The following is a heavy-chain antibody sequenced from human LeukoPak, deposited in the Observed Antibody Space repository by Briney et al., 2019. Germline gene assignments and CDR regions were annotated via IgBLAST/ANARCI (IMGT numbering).Heavy chain of an antibody. CDR1: GFTFSSYG. CDR3: ARVRYDFWSGYYDDY. Sequence: PGGSLRLSCAASGFTFSSYGMHWVRQAPGKGLEWVAVIWYDGSNKYYADSVRGRFTISRDNSKNTLYLQMNSLRAEDTAVYYCARVRYDFWSGYYDDYWGQGTLVTVSS. CDR2: IWYDGSNK. V-gene: IGHV3-33*01. J-gene: IGHJ4*02. D-gene: IGHD3-3*01.